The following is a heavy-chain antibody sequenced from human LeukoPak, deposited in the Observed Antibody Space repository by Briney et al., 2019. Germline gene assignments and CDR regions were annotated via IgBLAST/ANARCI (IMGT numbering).Heavy chain of an antibody. J-gene: IGHJ4*02. V-gene: IGHV1-46*01. CDR3: ARVSVSSSVFFDY. Sequence: GASVKVSCTASGFTFTSDYMHWVRQAPGQGLEWMAIINPSGGGTSYAQEFQGRVTMTRDTSTSTVYMELSSLRYEDTALYHGARVSVSSSVFFDYWGQGTLVTVSS. D-gene: IGHD6-19*01. CDR2: INPSGGGT. CDR1: GFTFTSDY.